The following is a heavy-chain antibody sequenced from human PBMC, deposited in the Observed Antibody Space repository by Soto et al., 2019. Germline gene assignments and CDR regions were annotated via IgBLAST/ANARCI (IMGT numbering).Heavy chain of an antibody. Sequence: EVQVVESGGGFVKPGGSLRLSCAVSGFSFINAWVTWVRQAPGKGLEWVGRIKSIPDGGTTDYAAPVKGRFTISRDDSKKTLYLQMDSLKSEDTAVYYCVPRAWDSGTYFVHWGHGILVTVPS. J-gene: IGHJ4*01. D-gene: IGHD1-26*01. V-gene: IGHV3-15*07. CDR3: VPRAWDSGTYFVH. CDR1: GFSFINAW. CDR2: IKSIPDGGTT.